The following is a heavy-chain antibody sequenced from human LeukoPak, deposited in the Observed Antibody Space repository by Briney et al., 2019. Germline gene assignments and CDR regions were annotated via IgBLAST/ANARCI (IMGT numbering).Heavy chain of an antibody. CDR3: ARDSGFSGTQRGEH. Sequence: GGSLRLSCAASGFTFSSCSMNWVRQAPGKGLEGVSSISSSSSYIYYADSVKVRFTISRDNAKNSLYLQMNSLRAEDTAVYYCARDSGFSGTQRGEHWGQGTLVTVSS. V-gene: IGHV3-21*01. CDR1: GFTFSSCS. J-gene: IGHJ1*01. D-gene: IGHD3/OR15-3a*01. CDR2: ISSSSSYI.